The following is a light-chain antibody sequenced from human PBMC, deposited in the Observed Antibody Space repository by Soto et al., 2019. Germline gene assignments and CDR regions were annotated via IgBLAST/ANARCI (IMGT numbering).Light chain of an antibody. Sequence: EIVLTQSPGTLSLSPGERATLSCRASQSVGSNYLAWYQQKPGQAPRLLIYGASSRASGIPDRFSGSGSGTDFTLTISRLEPEDFAVYYCHQYGSSPLTFGGGTEVEIK. CDR2: GAS. J-gene: IGKJ4*01. V-gene: IGKV3-20*01. CDR3: HQYGSSPLT. CDR1: QSVGSNY.